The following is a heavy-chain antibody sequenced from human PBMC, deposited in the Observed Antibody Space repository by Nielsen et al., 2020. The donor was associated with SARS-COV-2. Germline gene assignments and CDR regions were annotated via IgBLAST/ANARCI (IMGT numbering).Heavy chain of an antibody. Sequence: GEFLKISCAASGFTFSDYGIHWVRQAPGKGLEWMAIISRDASDTFYPDSVKGRFTVSRDNSKNTVYLQMNSLRPEDTAVYYCAKDFWSSPNQVGPDYWGQGTLVTVSS. CDR2: ISRDASDT. J-gene: IGHJ4*02. D-gene: IGHD3-3*01. V-gene: IGHV3-30*18. CDR1: GFTFSDYG. CDR3: AKDFWSSPNQVGPDY.